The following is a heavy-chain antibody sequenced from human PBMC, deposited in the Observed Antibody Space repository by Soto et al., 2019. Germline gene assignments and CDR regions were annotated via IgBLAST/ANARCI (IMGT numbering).Heavy chain of an antibody. Sequence: PSETLSLTCTVSGGSISSGVYYWSWIRQHPGKGLEWIGYIYYSGSTYYNPSLKSRVTISVDTSKNQFSLKLSSVTAADTAVYYCARAGGRGHHDYWGQGTLVTVSS. J-gene: IGHJ4*02. CDR2: IYYSGST. V-gene: IGHV4-31*03. CDR1: GGSISSGVYY. CDR3: ARAGGRGHHDY. D-gene: IGHD3-16*01.